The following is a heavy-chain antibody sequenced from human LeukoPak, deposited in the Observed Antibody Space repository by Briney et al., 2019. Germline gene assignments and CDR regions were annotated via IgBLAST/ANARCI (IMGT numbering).Heavy chain of an antibody. CDR1: GFTFSSYG. D-gene: IGHD3-22*01. V-gene: IGHV3-33*06. Sequence: PGGSLRLSCAASGFTFSSYGMHWVRQAPGKGLEWVAVIWYDGSNKYYADSVKGRFTISRDNSKNTLYLQMNSLRAEDTAVYYCAKDALRMYYYDSSVFDYWGQGTLVTVSS. J-gene: IGHJ4*02. CDR2: IWYDGSNK. CDR3: AKDALRMYYYDSSVFDY.